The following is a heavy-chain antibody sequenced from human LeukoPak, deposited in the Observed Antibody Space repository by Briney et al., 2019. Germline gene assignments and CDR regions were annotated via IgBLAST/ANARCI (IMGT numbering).Heavy chain of an antibody. Sequence: SETLSLTCTVSGGSISSGGYYWSWIRQHPGKGLEWIGYIYYSGSTYYNPSLKSRVTMSVDTSKNQFSLKLSSVTAADTAVYYCASKDRGINAFDIWGQGTMVTVSS. V-gene: IGHV4-31*03. CDR1: GGSISSGGYY. J-gene: IGHJ3*02. CDR3: ASKDRGINAFDI. D-gene: IGHD2-15*01. CDR2: IYYSGST.